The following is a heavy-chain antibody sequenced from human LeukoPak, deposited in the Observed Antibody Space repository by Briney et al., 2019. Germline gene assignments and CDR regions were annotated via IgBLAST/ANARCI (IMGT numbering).Heavy chain of an antibody. CDR1: GFAFNTYG. Sequence: GGSLRLSCATFGFAFNTYGMHWVRQAPGKGLEWVAVISYDGSNKYYADSVKGRFTISRDNSKNTLYLQMNSLRAEDTAVYYCAKRRGLRSGFDYWGQGTLVTVSS. D-gene: IGHD5-12*01. V-gene: IGHV3-30*18. CDR2: ISYDGSNK. J-gene: IGHJ4*02. CDR3: AKRRGLRSGFDY.